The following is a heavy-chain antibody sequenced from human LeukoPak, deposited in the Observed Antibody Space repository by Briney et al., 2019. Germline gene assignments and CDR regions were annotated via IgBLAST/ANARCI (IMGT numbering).Heavy chain of an antibody. CDR3: ARVSAGYHYMDV. CDR1: GGSISSGSYY. D-gene: IGHD6-25*01. CDR2: MYTSGST. Sequence: SETLSLTCTVSGGSISSGSYYWSWIRQPAGQGLEYIGRMYTSGSTNYNPSLKSRVTISVDTSKNQFSLKLSSVTAADTAVYYCARVSAGYHYMDVWGKGTTVTVTS. J-gene: IGHJ6*03. V-gene: IGHV4-61*02.